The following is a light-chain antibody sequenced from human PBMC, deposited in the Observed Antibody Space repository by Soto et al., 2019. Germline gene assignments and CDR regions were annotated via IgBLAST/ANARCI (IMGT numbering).Light chain of an antibody. CDR2: AAS. CDR3: QKCDSAPLFT. V-gene: IGKV1-27*01. J-gene: IGKJ3*01. Sequence: DIQMTQSPSSLSASVGDRVTITCRASQGISNYVAWYQQRPGKAPKLLIYAASTLQSGVPSRFSGSESGTDFTLTISGLQPEDVATYYCQKCDSAPLFTFGPGTKVEIK. CDR1: QGISNY.